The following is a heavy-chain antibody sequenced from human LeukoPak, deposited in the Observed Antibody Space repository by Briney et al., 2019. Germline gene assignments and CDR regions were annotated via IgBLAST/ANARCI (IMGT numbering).Heavy chain of an antibody. J-gene: IGHJ6*02. V-gene: IGHV3-7*01. CDR2: IKQDGSEK. CDR1: GFTFSSYW. D-gene: IGHD3-3*01. Sequence: GGSLRLSCAASGFTFSSYWMCWVRQAPGKGLEWVANIKQDGSEKYYVDSVKGRFTISRDNAKNSLYLQMNSLRAEDTAVYYCAREGREWLWGDYYYYYGMDVWGQGTTVTVSS. CDR3: AREGREWLWGDYYYYYGMDV.